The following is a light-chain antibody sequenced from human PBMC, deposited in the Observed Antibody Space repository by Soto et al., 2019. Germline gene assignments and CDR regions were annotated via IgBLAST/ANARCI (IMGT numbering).Light chain of an antibody. CDR2: TAS. J-gene: IGKJ4*01. Sequence: EIVMTQSPSTLSVSPGERATLSCRAGQSVSSNLAWYQQIPGQPPRLLIYTASTRATGIPARFSGSGSETEFTLTISSLQSEDFAVYYCQQYNNWPLTFGGGTKVEGK. CDR3: QQYNNWPLT. CDR1: QSVSSN. V-gene: IGKV3-15*01.